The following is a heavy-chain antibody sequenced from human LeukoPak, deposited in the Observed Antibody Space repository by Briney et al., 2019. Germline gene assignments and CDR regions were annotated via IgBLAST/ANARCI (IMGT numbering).Heavy chain of an antibody. J-gene: IGHJ1*01. CDR2: INHSGST. CDR1: GGSFSGYY. CDR3: ARGIVVVAAAVSPRADVYFLH. D-gene: IGHD2-2*01. V-gene: IGHV4-34*01. Sequence: SETLSLTCAVYGGSFSGYYWSWIRQPPGKGLEWIGEINHSGSTNYNPSLKSRVTISVDTSKNQFSLKLSSVTAADTAVYYCARGIVVVAAAVSPRADVYFLHWGQGTPVTVSS.